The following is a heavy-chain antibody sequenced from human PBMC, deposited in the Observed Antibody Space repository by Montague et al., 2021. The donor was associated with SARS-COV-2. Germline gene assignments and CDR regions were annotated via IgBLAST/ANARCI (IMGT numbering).Heavy chain of an antibody. J-gene: IGHJ4*02. V-gene: IGHV4-34*01. CDR1: GVSFTDYK. CDR3: MRGAPGY. Sequence: SETLSLTCAVSGVSFTDYKWTWIRQSPGKGLEWLGQISYSESANYNPSLKSRVTISVDTAKNQFSLNLTSANVADTALYYCMRGAPGYWGQGTLVTVSS. CDR2: ISYSESA.